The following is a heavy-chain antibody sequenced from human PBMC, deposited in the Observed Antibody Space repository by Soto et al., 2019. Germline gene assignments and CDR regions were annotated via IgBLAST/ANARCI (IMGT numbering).Heavy chain of an antibody. Sequence: PGGSLRLSCAASGFTFSDYYMSWIRQAPGKGLEWVSYISSSSSYTNYADSVKGRFTISRDNAKNSLYLQMNSLRAEDTAVYYCARDIVVVPAAILYGMDVWGQGTTVTVSS. V-gene: IGHV3-11*06. CDR2: ISSSSSYT. CDR1: GFTFSDYY. CDR3: ARDIVVVPAAILYGMDV. J-gene: IGHJ6*02. D-gene: IGHD2-2*01.